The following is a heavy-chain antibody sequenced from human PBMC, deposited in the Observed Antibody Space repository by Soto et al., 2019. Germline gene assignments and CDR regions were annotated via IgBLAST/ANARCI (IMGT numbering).Heavy chain of an antibody. CDR3: ARDIRGRTNWLDP. D-gene: IGHD1-20*01. J-gene: IGHJ5*02. V-gene: IGHV3-33*01. CDR2: IWYDGSKK. Sequence: QVQLVESGGGVVQPGRSLRLSCAGTGFRFATYGLHWVRQAPGKGLEWVAVIWYDGSKKYYADSVKGRFTISRDDSKSQLYLQMNSLSAEDTAVYYCARDIRGRTNWLDPWGQGTLVTVSS. CDR1: GFRFATYG.